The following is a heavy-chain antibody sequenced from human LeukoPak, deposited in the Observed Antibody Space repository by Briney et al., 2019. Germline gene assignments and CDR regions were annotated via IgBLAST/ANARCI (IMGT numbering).Heavy chain of an antibody. V-gene: IGHV4-59*08. D-gene: IGHD6-19*01. J-gene: IGHJ3*02. CDR3: ARLFHVYSSGWSAFDI. CDR2: IYYSGST. CDR1: GGSISSHY. Sequence: PSETLSLTCTVSGGSISSHYWSWIRQPPGKGLEWIGYIYYSGSTNYNPSLKSRVTISVDTSKNQFSLKLSSVTAADTAVYYCARLFHVYSSGWSAFDIWGQGTMVTVSS.